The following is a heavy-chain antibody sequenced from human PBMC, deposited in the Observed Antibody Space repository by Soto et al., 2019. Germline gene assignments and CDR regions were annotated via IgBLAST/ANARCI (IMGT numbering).Heavy chain of an antibody. Sequence: PGGSLRLSCAASGFTFSSYGMHWVRQAPGKGLEWVAVIWYDGSNKYYADSVKGRFTISRDNSKNTLYLQMNSLRAEDTAVYYCARVRKVYSSGWLAFDIRGQGTMVTVSS. CDR1: GFTFSSYG. V-gene: IGHV3-33*01. CDR3: ARVRKVYSSGWLAFDI. J-gene: IGHJ3*02. CDR2: IWYDGSNK. D-gene: IGHD6-19*01.